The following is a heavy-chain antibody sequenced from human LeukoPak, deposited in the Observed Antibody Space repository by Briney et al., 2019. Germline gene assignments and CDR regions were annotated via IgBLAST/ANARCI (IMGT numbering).Heavy chain of an antibody. V-gene: IGHV4-4*07. D-gene: IGHD3-9*01. Sequence: SETLSLTCTVSGDSISSYYWSWIRQPAGRGLEWIGRIYTSGSTNYNPSLKSRVTMSVDTSKNQFSLKLSSVTAADTAVYYCASVHTTGYFPHYSYYYMDVWGRGTTVTVSS. CDR1: GDSISSYY. CDR3: ASVHTTGYFPHYSYYYMDV. J-gene: IGHJ6*03. CDR2: IYTSGST.